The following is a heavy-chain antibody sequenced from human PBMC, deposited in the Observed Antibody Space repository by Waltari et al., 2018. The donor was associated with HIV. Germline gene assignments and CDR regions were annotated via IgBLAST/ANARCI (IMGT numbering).Heavy chain of an antibody. Sequence: QVQLQESGPGLVKPSETLSLTCTVSGGSISSYYWSWIRQPAGKGLEWIGRIYTSGSTNYNPSLKSRVTMSVDTSKNQFSLKLSSVTAADTAVYYCARDKISSSNNWFDPWGQGTLVTVSS. J-gene: IGHJ5*02. V-gene: IGHV4-4*07. CDR1: GGSISSYY. D-gene: IGHD6-6*01. CDR2: IYTSGST. CDR3: ARDKISSSNNWFDP.